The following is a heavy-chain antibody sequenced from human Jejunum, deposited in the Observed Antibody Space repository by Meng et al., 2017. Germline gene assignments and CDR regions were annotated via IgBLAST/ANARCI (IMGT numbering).Heavy chain of an antibody. CDR3: ARVGWDRFWYFDL. D-gene: IGHD1-26*01. J-gene: IGHJ2*01. V-gene: IGHV3-7*01. CDR2: IKQDGSET. Sequence: GESLKISCSASGFNFGTFWPSWVRLAPGKGLEWVANIKQDGSETHYVDSVKGRFTISRDKAKNSLYLQRNSLRAEDTAVYFCARVGWDRFWYFDLWGRGTLVTVSS. CDR1: GFNFGTFW.